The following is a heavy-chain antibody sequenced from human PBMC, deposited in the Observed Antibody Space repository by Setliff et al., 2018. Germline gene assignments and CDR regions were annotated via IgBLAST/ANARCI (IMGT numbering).Heavy chain of an antibody. Sequence: SETLSLTCAVYGDSFSDYYWSWIRQPPGQGLEWIEEINHSGHTNYSPSLRSRVTMSVDTSKKQLSLKVSSVTAADTAVYYCARQAHDLKGGTTLFYWFDPWGQGTLVTVSS. J-gene: IGHJ5*02. V-gene: IGHV4-34*01. CDR3: ARQAHDLKGGTTLFYWFDP. CDR1: GDSFSDYY. D-gene: IGHD1-26*01. CDR2: INHSGHT.